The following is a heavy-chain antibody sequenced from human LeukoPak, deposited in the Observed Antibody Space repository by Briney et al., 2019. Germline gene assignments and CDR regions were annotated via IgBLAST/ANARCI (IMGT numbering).Heavy chain of an antibody. CDR3: VRVKGTYFDF. Sequence: GGSLRLSCAVSGFPFSSYSMNWVRQAPGKGLEWVSYISASGSNIYYLDAVKGRFTVSRDNAMNSLFLQMDRPIAEDTAIYYCVRVKGTYFDFWGQGTPVTVSS. D-gene: IGHD1-1*01. CDR1: GFPFSSYS. J-gene: IGHJ4*02. CDR2: ISASGSNI. V-gene: IGHV3-48*01.